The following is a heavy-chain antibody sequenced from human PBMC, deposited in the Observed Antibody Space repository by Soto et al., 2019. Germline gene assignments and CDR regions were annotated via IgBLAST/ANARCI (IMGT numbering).Heavy chain of an antibody. D-gene: IGHD2-8*02. V-gene: IGHV3-23*01. CDR1: GFTFSTYA. CDR2: INTSGGST. Sequence: EVQLLESGGGLVQPGGSLRLSCAASGFTFSTYAMSWVRQAPGKGLEWVSGINTSGGSTYYADSVKGRFTISRDNSKNTLYLQMNSLRAEDTAVYYCAKTEEGGNPIWWCDYWGQGTLVTVSS. CDR3: AKTEEGGNPIWWCDY. J-gene: IGHJ4*02.